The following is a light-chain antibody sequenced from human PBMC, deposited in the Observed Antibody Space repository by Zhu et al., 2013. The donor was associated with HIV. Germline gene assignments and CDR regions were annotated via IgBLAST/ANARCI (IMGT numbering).Light chain of an antibody. CDR1: DIESRS. V-gene: IGLV3-21*03. CDR3: QVWDTSSDHVV. Sequence: SYVLTQPPSVSVAPGKTATITCGGNDIESRSLHWYQQKPGQAPVLVVYDDSARPSGIPERFSGSNSGNTATLTISRVEAGDEADYYCQVWDTSSDHVVFGGGTKLTVL. CDR2: DDS. J-gene: IGLJ2*01.